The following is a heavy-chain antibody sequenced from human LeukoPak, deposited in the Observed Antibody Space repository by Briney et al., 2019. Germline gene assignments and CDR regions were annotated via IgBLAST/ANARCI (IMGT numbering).Heavy chain of an antibody. D-gene: IGHD5-18*01. CDR3: AKDPGYSYGTFDY. V-gene: IGHV3-23*01. CDR2: ISGSGGST. CDR1: GFTFSSYA. Sequence: GGSLRLSCAASGFTFSSYAMSWVRQAPGKGLGWVSAISGSGGSTYYADSVKGRFTISRDNSKNTLYLQMNSLRAEDTAVYYCAKDPGYSYGTFDYWGQGTLVTVSS. J-gene: IGHJ4*02.